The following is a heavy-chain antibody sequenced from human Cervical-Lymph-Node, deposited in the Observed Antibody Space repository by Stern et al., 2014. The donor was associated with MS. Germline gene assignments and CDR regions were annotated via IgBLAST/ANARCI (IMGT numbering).Heavy chain of an antibody. V-gene: IGHV4-59*13. J-gene: IGHJ4*02. Sequence: VQLVESGPGLVKPSETLSLTCTVSGGFMSSYYWSWIRPSPGKELEWIGYIYYNGITNYNPSLKSRVSISLDTSKNQFSLNLSSVTAADTAVYYCARGARIDFWGQGTLVTVSS. CDR2: IYYNGIT. CDR3: ARGARIDF. CDR1: GGFMSSYY.